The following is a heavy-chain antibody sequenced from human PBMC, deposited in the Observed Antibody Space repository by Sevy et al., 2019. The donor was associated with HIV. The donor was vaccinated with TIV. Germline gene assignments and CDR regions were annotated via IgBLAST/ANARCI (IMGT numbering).Heavy chain of an antibody. V-gene: IGHV1-24*01. Sequence: ASVKVSCKVSGYTLTALSMHWVRQAPGKGLEWMGGFDEDGEIMYAQKFQGRVTMTEVTSTDTAYMELSSLRSEDTAMYYCATDIVVGRDYWGQGTLVTVSS. D-gene: IGHD2-2*01. CDR3: ATDIVVGRDY. CDR2: FDEDGEI. CDR1: GYTLTALS. J-gene: IGHJ4*02.